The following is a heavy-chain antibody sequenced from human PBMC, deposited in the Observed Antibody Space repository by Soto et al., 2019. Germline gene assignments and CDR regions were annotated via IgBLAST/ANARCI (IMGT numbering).Heavy chain of an antibody. V-gene: IGHV3-30*18. CDR3: AKALGELSPESYDY. CDR2: ISDDGSDK. D-gene: IGHD3-16*02. CDR1: GFTFSSYA. Sequence: QVQLVESGGGVVQPGRSLRLSCAASGFTFSSYAMHWVRQAPGKGLEWVAVISDDGSDKYYAYSVKGRFTISRDNSKNTLNLQMNSLRADDAAVYYCAKALGELSPESYDYWGQGTLITVSS. J-gene: IGHJ4*02.